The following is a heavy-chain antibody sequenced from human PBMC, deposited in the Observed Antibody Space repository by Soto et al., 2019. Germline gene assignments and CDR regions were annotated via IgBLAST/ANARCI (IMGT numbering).Heavy chain of an antibody. D-gene: IGHD3-10*01. J-gene: IGHJ4*02. V-gene: IGHV4-39*01. CDR3: GAQDYGAKGYYFET. Sequence: QLQLQESGPGLVKPSETLPLTCTVSGGSISSGSSYWGWIRQPPGKGLEWIGNIYYIGNTYYNPSLXSRXXXXXXXXXXXXXXXXXXXXXXXTXVYYCGAQDYGAKGYYFETWGQGILVTVSS. CDR1: GGSISSGSSY. CDR2: IYYIGNT.